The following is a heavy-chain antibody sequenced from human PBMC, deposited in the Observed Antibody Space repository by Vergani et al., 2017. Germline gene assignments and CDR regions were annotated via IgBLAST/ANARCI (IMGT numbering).Heavy chain of an antibody. CDR1: GGSISSGDYY. J-gene: IGHJ3*02. Sequence: QVQLQESCPGLVKPSQTLSLTCTVSGGSISSGDYYWSWIRQPPGKGLEWIGYRYYSGSTYYNPSLKSRVTISVDTSKNQFSLKLSSVTAADTAVYYFARGLPLGDPDAFDIWGQGTMVTVSS. CDR3: ARGLPLGDPDAFDI. V-gene: IGHV4-30-4*01. CDR2: RYYSGST. D-gene: IGHD3-10*01.